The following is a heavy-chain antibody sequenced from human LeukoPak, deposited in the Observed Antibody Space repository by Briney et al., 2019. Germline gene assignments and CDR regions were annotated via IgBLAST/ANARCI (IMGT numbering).Heavy chain of an antibody. V-gene: IGHV4-4*07. Sequence: SETLSLTCTVSGGSVSGYYWSWIRRTAGKGLDWIGRVFTSGNTSYNPSLKSRVTISGDTSRNRVSLKLNSVTAADTAVYYCARSSIVRSPTSPYDAFELWGQGTMVTVSS. J-gene: IGHJ3*01. CDR2: VFTSGNT. CDR3: ARSSIVRSPTSPYDAFEL. CDR1: GGSVSGYY. D-gene: IGHD2-21*01.